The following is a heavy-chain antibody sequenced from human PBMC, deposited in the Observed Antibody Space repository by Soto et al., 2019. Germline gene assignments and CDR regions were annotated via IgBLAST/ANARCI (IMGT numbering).Heavy chain of an antibody. Sequence: PSATLSLTCTVSCGSIISYYWSWIRQPPGKGLEWIGYIYYSGSTYYNPSLKSRVTISVDTSKNQFSLKLSSVTAADTAVYYCARDPYSGYDSPRWFDPWVQGTLVTVSS. V-gene: IGHV4-59*01. CDR1: CGSIISYY. CDR2: IYYSGST. CDR3: ARDPYSGYDSPRWFDP. J-gene: IGHJ5*02. D-gene: IGHD5-12*01.